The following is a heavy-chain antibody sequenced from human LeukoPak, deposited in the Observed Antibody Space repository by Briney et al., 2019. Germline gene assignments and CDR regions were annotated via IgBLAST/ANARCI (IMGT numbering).Heavy chain of an antibody. D-gene: IGHD1-26*01. CDR2: ISNDGSNK. CDR1: GFTFSSYG. V-gene: IGHV3-30*18. CDR3: AKETGRWELE. J-gene: IGHJ4*02. Sequence: GGSLRLSCAASGFTFSSYGIHWVRQAPGKGLEWVAVISNDGSNKYYADSVKGRFTISRDNSKNTLYLQMNSLRAEDTAVYYGAKETGRWELEWGQGTLVTVSS.